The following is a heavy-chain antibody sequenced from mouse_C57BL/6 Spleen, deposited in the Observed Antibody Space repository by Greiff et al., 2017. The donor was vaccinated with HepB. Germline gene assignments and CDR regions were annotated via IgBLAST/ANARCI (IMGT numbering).Heavy chain of an antibody. CDR1: GYTFTDYY. Sequence: VQLQQSGPELVKPGASVKISCKASGYTFTDYYMNWVKQSHGKSLEWIGDINPNNGGTSYNQKFKGKATLTVDKSSSTAYMELRSLTSEDSAVYYCASPTTVVEESWFAYWGQGTLVTVSA. D-gene: IGHD1-1*01. V-gene: IGHV1-26*01. CDR2: INPNNGGT. CDR3: ASPTTVVEESWFAY. J-gene: IGHJ3*01.